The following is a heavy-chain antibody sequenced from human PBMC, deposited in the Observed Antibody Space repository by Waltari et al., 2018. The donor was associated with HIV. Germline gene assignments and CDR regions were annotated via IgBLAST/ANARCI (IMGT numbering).Heavy chain of an antibody. D-gene: IGHD1-26*01. J-gene: IGHJ4*01. Sequence: EMKKPGASVRLSCRASVFLLADHYFHGGRQGPRQTVEWVGIISARDGSANSAQKFQPRATLTRDLFTGTLYMDLMSLKSDDTAVYFCARAGLGGLIQDFDIWGHGTQLIVSS. CDR2: ISARDGSA. V-gene: IGHV1-46*01. CDR3: ARAGLGGLIQDFDI. CDR1: VFLLADHY.